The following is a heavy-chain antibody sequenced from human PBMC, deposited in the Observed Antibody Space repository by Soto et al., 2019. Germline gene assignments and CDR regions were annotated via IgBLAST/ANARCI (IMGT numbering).Heavy chain of an antibody. CDR3: ARWTTTYYYDSGGHPAV. Sequence: QVQLVESGGGLVKPGGSLRLSCAASGFTFSDYYMSWIRQAPGKGLEWVSYISSSGSTIYYVDSVKSRFTISRDNAKNSPYLQMNSLRAEDTAVYYCARWTTTYYYDSGGHPAVWGQGTMVTVSS. V-gene: IGHV3-11*01. CDR2: ISSSGSTI. CDR1: GFTFSDYY. D-gene: IGHD3-22*01. J-gene: IGHJ3*01.